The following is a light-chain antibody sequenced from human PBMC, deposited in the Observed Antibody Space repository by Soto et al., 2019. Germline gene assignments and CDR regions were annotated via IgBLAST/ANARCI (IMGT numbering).Light chain of an antibody. CDR2: GAS. CDR3: HQLNSFPIP. CDR1: QGISSF. J-gene: IGKJ3*01. V-gene: IGKV1-9*01. Sequence: IQLTQSPSSLSASVGDRVTITCRASQGISSFLAWYQQKPGKAPKLLIYGASTLQSGVPSRFSGSGSGTDFTLTIGILQSEDFATYYCHQLNSFPIPFGPGTKVDIK.